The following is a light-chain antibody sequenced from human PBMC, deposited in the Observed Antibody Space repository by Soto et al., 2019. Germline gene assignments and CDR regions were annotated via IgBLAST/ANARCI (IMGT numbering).Light chain of an antibody. J-gene: IGKJ4*01. CDR1: QIVSSTY. CDR2: GAS. V-gene: IGKV3-20*01. CDR3: QQYDVTPPNT. Sequence: DIVLTQSPGTLSLSPGERATLSCRASQIVSSTYLAWFQQKAGQAPRLLIYGASTRATGSPDRFCGSGSGANFTLTISGLEPEDFALYYCQQYDVTPPNTFGGGTKVDNK.